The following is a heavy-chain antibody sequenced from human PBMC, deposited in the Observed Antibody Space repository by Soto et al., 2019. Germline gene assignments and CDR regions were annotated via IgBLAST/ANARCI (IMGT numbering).Heavy chain of an antibody. CDR2: IYPGDSDT. Sequence: PGESLKISCKGSGYSFTTYWIGWVRQMPGKGLELMGVIYPGDSDTRYSPSFQGQVTISADKSINTAYLQWSSLKASDTALYYCARPMEAALPVYYGMDVWGRGTTVTVSS. D-gene: IGHD2-15*01. CDR1: GYSFTTYW. J-gene: IGHJ6*02. CDR3: ARPMEAALPVYYGMDV. V-gene: IGHV5-51*01.